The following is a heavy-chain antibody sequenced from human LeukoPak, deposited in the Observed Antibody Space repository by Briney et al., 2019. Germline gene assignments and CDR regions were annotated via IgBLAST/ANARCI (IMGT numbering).Heavy chain of an antibody. J-gene: IGHJ4*02. Sequence: GGSLRLSCAASGFTFSSYAMSWVRQAPGKGLEWVSAISGSGGSTYYADSVKGRFTISRDNSKNTLYLQMNSLRAEDTAVYYCAKCLVDVVVVAATPGFLGIDYWGQGTLVTVSS. CDR3: AKCLVDVVVVAATPGFLGIDY. CDR2: ISGSGGST. D-gene: IGHD2-15*01. CDR1: GFTFSSYA. V-gene: IGHV3-23*01.